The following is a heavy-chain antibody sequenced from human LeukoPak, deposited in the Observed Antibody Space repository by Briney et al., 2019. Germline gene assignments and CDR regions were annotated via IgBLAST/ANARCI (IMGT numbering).Heavy chain of an antibody. V-gene: IGHV1-69*02. Sequence: ASVKVSCKASGGTFSSYTISWVRQAPGQGLEWMGRIIPILGIANYAQKFQGRVTITAVKSTSTAYMELSSLRSEDTAVYYCAGGGSSGYPQDYWGQGTLVTVSS. CDR2: IIPILGIA. CDR1: GGTFSSYT. CDR3: AGGGSSGYPQDY. J-gene: IGHJ4*02. D-gene: IGHD3-22*01.